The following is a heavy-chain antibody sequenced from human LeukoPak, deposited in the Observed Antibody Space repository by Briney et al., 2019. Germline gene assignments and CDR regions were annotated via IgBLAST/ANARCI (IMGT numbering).Heavy chain of an antibody. J-gene: IGHJ4*02. CDR3: ARAGLYNWNYEGTTYFDF. CDR2: INWNGGST. Sequence: GGSLRLSCAASGFTFDDYGMTWVRQAPGKGLEWVSGINWNGGSTGYADSVKGRFTVSRDNAKNSLYLQMNSLRAEDTALYYCARAGLYNWNYEGTTYFDFWGQGTLVTVSA. CDR1: GFTFDDYG. V-gene: IGHV3-20*04. D-gene: IGHD1-7*01.